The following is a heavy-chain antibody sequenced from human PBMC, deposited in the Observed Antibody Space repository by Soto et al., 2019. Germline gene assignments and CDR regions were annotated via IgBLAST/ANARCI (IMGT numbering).Heavy chain of an antibody. V-gene: IGHV3-7*01. CDR3: ARDPNIVATMGSIYYYYGMDV. Sequence: GGSLRLSCAASGFTFSSYVMHWVRQAPGKGLEWVANIKQDGSEKYYVDSVKGRFTISRDNAKNSLYLQMNSLRAEDTAVYYCARDPNIVATMGSIYYYYGMDVWGQGTTVTVSS. CDR1: GFTFSSYV. J-gene: IGHJ6*02. D-gene: IGHD5-12*01. CDR2: IKQDGSEK.